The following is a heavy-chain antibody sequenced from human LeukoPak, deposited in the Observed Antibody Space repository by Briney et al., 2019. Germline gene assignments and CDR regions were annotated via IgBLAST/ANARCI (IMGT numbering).Heavy chain of an antibody. Sequence: PGGSLRLSCAASGFTVSSNYMSWVRQAPGKGLEWVSVIYSDDSTYYADSVKGRFTISRDNSKNTVYLQMNSLRAEDTAVYYCARALYYHDSSGYYPFDYWGQGTLVTVSS. V-gene: IGHV3-53*01. CDR1: GFTVSSNY. J-gene: IGHJ4*02. D-gene: IGHD3-22*01. CDR3: ARALYYHDSSGYYPFDY. CDR2: IYSDDST.